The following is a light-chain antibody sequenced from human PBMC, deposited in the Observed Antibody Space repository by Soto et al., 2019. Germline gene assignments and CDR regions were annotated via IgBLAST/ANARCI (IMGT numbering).Light chain of an antibody. CDR2: GAS. Sequence: EIVMTQSPGTLSVSPGEGATLSCRASQSVSSNLAWYQQKPGQAPRLLIYGASTRATGIPARFNGSGSGTECTLTISSLQSEDVAGYYCQHYNNWPLFGLGTKLEIK. J-gene: IGKJ2*01. V-gene: IGKV3-15*01. CDR1: QSVSSN. CDR3: QHYNNWPL.